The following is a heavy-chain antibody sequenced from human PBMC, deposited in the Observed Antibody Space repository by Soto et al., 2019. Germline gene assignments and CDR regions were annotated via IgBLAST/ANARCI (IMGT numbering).Heavy chain of an antibody. D-gene: IGHD2-2*01. CDR1: GFTFGDYG. CDR2: IRSKAYGETT. CDR3: SSGFCGSTTCYPYFES. Sequence: GGSLRLSCTTSGFTFGDYGISWVRQAPGKGLEWVGFIRSKAYGETTVYAASVKGRFIISRDNSKSIAYLQMNSLKTEDAALYYCSSGFCGSTTCYPYFESWGRGTLVTVSS. V-gene: IGHV3-49*04. J-gene: IGHJ4*02.